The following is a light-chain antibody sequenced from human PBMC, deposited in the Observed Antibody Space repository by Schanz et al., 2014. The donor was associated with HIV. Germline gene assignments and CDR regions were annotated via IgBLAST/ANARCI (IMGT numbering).Light chain of an antibody. CDR2: TQD. V-gene: IGLV1-44*01. Sequence: QSVLTQPPSTSGTPGQRVAISCSGSSSNIGTYNVNWYQQLPGTAPRLLIYTQDQRPSGVPDRFSGSKSGTSASLAISGLRSEDEAVYFCATWDDSLNVWVFGGGTQLTVL. CDR1: SSNIGTYN. J-gene: IGLJ3*02. CDR3: ATWDDSLNVWV.